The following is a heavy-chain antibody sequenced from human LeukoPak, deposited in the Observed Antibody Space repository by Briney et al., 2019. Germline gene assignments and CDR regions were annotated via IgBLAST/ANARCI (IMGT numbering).Heavy chain of an antibody. CDR1: GGSISSYY. CDR2: IYYSGST. CDR3: ARGFGLYPHTNFDY. V-gene: IGHV4-59*01. J-gene: IGHJ4*02. D-gene: IGHD3-10*01. Sequence: ASETLSLTCTVSGGSISSYYWSWTRQPPGKGLEWIGYIYYSGSTNYNPSLRSRVTISVDTSKNQFSLKLSSVTAADTAVYYCARGFGLYPHTNFDYWGQGTLVTVSS.